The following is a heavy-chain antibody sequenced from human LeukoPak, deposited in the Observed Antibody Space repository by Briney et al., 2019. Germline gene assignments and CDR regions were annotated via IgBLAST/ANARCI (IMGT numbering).Heavy chain of an antibody. J-gene: IGHJ3*02. CDR1: GFTFSSYS. Sequence: GGSLRLSCAASGFTFSSYSIHWVRQAPGKGLEYVSAISSNGGNTYYADSVRGRFTISRDNSKNTLYLQMGSLRAEDMAVYYCARSGGGGSYYAFDIWGQGTMVTVSS. CDR2: ISSNGGNT. V-gene: IGHV3-64*02. CDR3: ARSGGGGSYYAFDI. D-gene: IGHD1-26*01.